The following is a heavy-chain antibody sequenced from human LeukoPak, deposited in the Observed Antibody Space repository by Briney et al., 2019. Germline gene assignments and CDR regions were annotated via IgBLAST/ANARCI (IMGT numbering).Heavy chain of an antibody. D-gene: IGHD1-7*01. Sequence: PSETLSLTCAVYGGSFSNYYWSWIRQPPGKRLEWIGEINDSGSTNYNPSLMSRVTVSVDTSKNQFSLRLTSVTATDTAVYYCARRWNYGRNYYIDVWGKGATVSVSS. CDR2: INDSGST. CDR3: ARRWNYGRNYYIDV. J-gene: IGHJ6*03. V-gene: IGHV4-34*01. CDR1: GGSFSNYY.